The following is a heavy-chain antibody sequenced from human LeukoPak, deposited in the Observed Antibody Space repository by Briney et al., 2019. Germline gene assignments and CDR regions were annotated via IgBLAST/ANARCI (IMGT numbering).Heavy chain of an antibody. J-gene: IGHJ4*02. D-gene: IGHD6-19*01. CDR3: AKDGLVDY. CDR2: ISGSGDST. V-gene: IGHV3-23*01. CDR1: GFTFSDYY. Sequence: GGSLRLSCAASGFTFSDYYMSWIRQAPGKGLEWVSGISGSGDSTYYADSVKGRFTISRDNSKNTLYLQMNSLRAEDTAVYYCAKDGLVDYWGQGTLVTVSS.